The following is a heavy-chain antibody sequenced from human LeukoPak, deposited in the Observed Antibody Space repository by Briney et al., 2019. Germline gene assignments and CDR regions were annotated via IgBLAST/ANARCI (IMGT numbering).Heavy chain of an antibody. CDR2: VYHTGST. CDR3: ARRFASGWYSRYDP. V-gene: IGHV4-61*01. Sequence: SETLSLTCTVSGDPVSRGSYYWSWNRQPPGKELEWIGCVYHTGSTNYNPSLKSRVTISVDTSKNEFSLKMTSVTAADTAVYYCARRFASGWYSRYDPWGQGTLVTVSS. CDR1: GDPVSRGSYY. D-gene: IGHD6-19*01. J-gene: IGHJ5*02.